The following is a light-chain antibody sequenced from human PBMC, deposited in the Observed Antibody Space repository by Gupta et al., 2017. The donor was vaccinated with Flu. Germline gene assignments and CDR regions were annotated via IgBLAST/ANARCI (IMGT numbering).Light chain of an antibody. J-gene: IGKJ1*01. Sequence: LGERPPTNCSPSQVVLFNSNKRNYVAWYQQKPGQAPRLLVYWASTRESGVPERFTGSGSGTDFTLTMNNLQAEDVAVYYCQQYASTPSTFGQ. CDR2: WAS. CDR1: QVVLFNSNKRNY. CDR3: QQYASTPST. V-gene: IGKV4-1*01.